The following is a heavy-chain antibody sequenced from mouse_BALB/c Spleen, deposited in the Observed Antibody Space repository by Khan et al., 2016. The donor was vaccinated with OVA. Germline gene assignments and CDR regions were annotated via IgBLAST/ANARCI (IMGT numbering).Heavy chain of an antibody. CDR2: INPSDSES. CDR3: ARREKYGWDHCWFAY. D-gene: IGHD2-10*02. Sequence: QVQLQQPGAELVRPGASVKLSCKASGYTFTSYWMNWVRQRPRQGLEWIGNINPSDSESHYNQMFKDKATLTVDKSSGTAYMQLSSLTSDDSAVYYCARREKYGWDHCWFAYWGQGTLVTVSA. V-gene: IGHV1-52*01. CDR1: GYTFTSYW. J-gene: IGHJ3*01.